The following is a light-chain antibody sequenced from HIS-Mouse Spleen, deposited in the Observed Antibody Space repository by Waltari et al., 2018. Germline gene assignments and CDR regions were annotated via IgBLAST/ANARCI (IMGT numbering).Light chain of an antibody. V-gene: IGLV2-14*03. Sequence: QSALTQPASVSGSPGQSITISCTGTTSDVCGYNYVTWYQQHPGKAPKLMIYDVRNRPSGVSNRFSGSKSGNTASLTISGLQAEDEADYYCSSYTSSSFNVVFGGGTKLTVL. CDR2: DVR. J-gene: IGLJ2*01. CDR1: TSDVCGYNY. CDR3: SSYTSSSFNVV.